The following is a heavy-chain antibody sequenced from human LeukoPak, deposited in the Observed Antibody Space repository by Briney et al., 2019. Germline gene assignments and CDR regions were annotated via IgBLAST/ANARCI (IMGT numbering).Heavy chain of an antibody. V-gene: IGHV1-46*01. Sequence: GASVEVSCKASGYTXTSYYIHWVRQAPGQGLEWMGIITPSGGSTSYAQKFQGRVTMTRDTSTSTVYMELSSLRSEDTAVYYCAREGGIAARPMDYWGQGTLVTVSS. J-gene: IGHJ4*02. CDR2: ITPSGGST. CDR1: GYTXTSYY. D-gene: IGHD6-6*01. CDR3: AREGGIAARPMDY.